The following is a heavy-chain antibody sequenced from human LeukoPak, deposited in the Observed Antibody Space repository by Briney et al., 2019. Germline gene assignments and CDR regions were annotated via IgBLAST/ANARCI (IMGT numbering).Heavy chain of an antibody. Sequence: ASVKVSCKASGYTFTGYYMHWVRQAPGQGLEWMGWINPNSGGTNYAQKFQGRVTMTRDTSISTAYMELSRLRSDDTAVYYCARGRLYYDSSGPFDYWGQGTLVTVSS. J-gene: IGHJ4*02. V-gene: IGHV1-2*02. CDR2: INPNSGGT. CDR1: GYTFTGYY. D-gene: IGHD3-22*01. CDR3: ARGRLYYDSSGPFDY.